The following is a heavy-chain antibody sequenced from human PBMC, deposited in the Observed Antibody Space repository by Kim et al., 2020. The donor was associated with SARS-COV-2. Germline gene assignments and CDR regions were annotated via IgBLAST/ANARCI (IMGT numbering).Heavy chain of an antibody. Sequence: GGSRRLSCAASGFTVSSNYMSWVRQAPGKGLEWVSVIYSGGSTYYADSVKGRFTISRDNSKNTLYLQMNSLRAEDTAVYYCARYRGSYYYYGMDVWGQGTTVTVSS. CDR3: ARYRGSYYYYGMDV. CDR1: GFTVSSNY. CDR2: IYSGGST. V-gene: IGHV3-66*01. D-gene: IGHD2-15*01. J-gene: IGHJ6*02.